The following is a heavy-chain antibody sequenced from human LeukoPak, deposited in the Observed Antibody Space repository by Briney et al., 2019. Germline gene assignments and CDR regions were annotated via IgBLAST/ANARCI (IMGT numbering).Heavy chain of an antibody. V-gene: IGHV4-59*08. Sequence: SETLSLTCTVSGGSISTYYWSWIRQPPGKGLEWIGYIYYSGNTNYNPSLKSRVTISVDTSKNHFSLKVSSVTAADTAMYYCARSTSGNYYAMDVWGQGTTVTVSS. J-gene: IGHJ6*02. CDR3: ARSTSGNYYAMDV. CDR2: IYYSGNT. D-gene: IGHD3-10*01. CDR1: GGSISTYY.